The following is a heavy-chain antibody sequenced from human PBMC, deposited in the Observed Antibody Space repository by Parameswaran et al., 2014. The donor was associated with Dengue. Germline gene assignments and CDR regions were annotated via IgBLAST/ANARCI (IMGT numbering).Heavy chain of an antibody. D-gene: IGHD6-13*01. Sequence: RWIRQPPGKGLEWIGYIYYSGSTNYNPSLKSRVTISVDTSKNQFSLKLSSVTAADTAVYYCAALLHSSSWSGNYYYYMDVWGKGTTVTVSS. V-gene: IGHV4-59*01. J-gene: IGHJ6*03. CDR2: IYYSGST. CDR3: AALLHSSSWSGNYYYYMDV.